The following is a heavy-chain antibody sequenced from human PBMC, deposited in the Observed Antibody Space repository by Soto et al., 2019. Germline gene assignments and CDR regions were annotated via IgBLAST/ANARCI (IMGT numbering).Heavy chain of an antibody. J-gene: IGHJ4*02. Sequence: EGQLVESGGGFVQPGRSLRLSCAGSGFIFDDFALHWVRQAPGKGLEWVSGISWNSDSIGYADAVKGRFTISRDNAKNSLYLQMNSLRVEDTALYYCTKVGGLYDFWSGPLHFDLWVQGTLVTVSS. V-gene: IGHV3-9*01. CDR1: GFIFDDFA. D-gene: IGHD3-3*01. CDR3: TKVGGLYDFWSGPLHFDL. CDR2: ISWNSDSI.